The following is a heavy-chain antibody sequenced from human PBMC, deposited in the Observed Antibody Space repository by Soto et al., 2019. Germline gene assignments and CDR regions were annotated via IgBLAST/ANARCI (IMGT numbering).Heavy chain of an antibody. V-gene: IGHV1-69*12. Sequence: QVQLVQSGAEVKKPGSSVKVSCEASGGSFSSYAISWVRQAPGQGLEWMGGIIPIFGTANYAQKFQGRVTITADESTSTAYMELSSLRSEDTAVYYCARDSVAARPDPAFDIWGQGTMVTVSS. J-gene: IGHJ3*02. CDR3: ARDSVAARPDPAFDI. CDR1: GGSFSSYA. CDR2: IIPIFGTA. D-gene: IGHD6-6*01.